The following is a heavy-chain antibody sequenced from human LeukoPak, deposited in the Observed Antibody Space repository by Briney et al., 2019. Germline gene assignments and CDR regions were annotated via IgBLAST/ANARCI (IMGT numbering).Heavy chain of an antibody. CDR3: ARVIGSGWFFDY. CDR1: GYTFIGYY. Sequence: ASVKVSCQASGYTFIGYYIHWVRQAPGQGLEWMGWINPDSGGTNYAQKFQGRVTMTRDTSITTAYMELSGLRSDDTAVYYCARVIGSGWFFDYWGQGTLVTVSS. V-gene: IGHV1-2*02. CDR2: INPDSGGT. J-gene: IGHJ4*02. D-gene: IGHD6-19*01.